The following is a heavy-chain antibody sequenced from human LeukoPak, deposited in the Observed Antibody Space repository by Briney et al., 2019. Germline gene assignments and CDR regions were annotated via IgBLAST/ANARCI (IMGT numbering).Heavy chain of an antibody. D-gene: IGHD6-13*01. CDR3: ATDTAGHDY. CDR2: IKQDGSAK. CDR1: GFTFNSYW. V-gene: IGHV3-7*03. J-gene: IGHJ4*02. Sequence: GGSLRLSCAASGFTFNSYWMSWVRQAPGKGLEWVANIKQDGSAKYYVDSVKGRFTISRDNVKNSLYLQMNSLRAEDTAVYYCATDTAGHDYWGQGTLVTVSS.